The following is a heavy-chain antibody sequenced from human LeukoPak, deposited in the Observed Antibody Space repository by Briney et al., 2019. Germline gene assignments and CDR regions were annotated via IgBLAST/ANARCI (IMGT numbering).Heavy chain of an antibody. CDR1: GLIFNNYA. CDR2: ISDDGSDT. J-gene: IGHJ2*01. Sequence: GGSLRLSCVASGLIFNNYAMHWVRQAPGKGLEWLAVISDDGSDTYYADSVKGRFTISRDNAKNSLYLHMNSLRVDDTAVFYCARKVLVVAATTFWYFDLWGRGTLVTVSS. V-gene: IGHV3-30*04. D-gene: IGHD2-15*01. CDR3: ARKVLVVAATTFWYFDL.